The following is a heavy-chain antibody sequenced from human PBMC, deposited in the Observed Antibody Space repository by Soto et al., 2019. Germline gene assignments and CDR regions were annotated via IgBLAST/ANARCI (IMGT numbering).Heavy chain of an antibody. J-gene: IGHJ4*02. CDR2: ISYDGTNK. D-gene: IGHD1-26*01. V-gene: IGHV3-30-3*01. Sequence: QVQLVESGGGVVQPGRSLRLSCAAAGVNFSNHAMHWVRQTPGKGLEWVAAISYDGTNKYYADSVKGRFTIFRDNSKNTLYLPMNSLRAEDTAIYYCARDQNPSGSYRGIFDYWGRVTLVTVSS. CDR3: ARDQNPSGSYRGIFDY. CDR1: GVNFSNHA.